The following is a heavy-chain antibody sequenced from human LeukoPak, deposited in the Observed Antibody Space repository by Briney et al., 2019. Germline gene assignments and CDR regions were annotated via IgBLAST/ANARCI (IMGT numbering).Heavy chain of an antibody. Sequence: GSLKLSCAASGFTFTSFWMHWVRQAPGKGLEWVSRTNSDGSNTNYADSVKGRFTISRDNSKNTLYLQMNSLRAEDTAVYYCAKHKIWDYYDSSGYPDAFDIWGQGTMVTVSS. CDR3: AKHKIWDYYDSSGYPDAFDI. J-gene: IGHJ3*02. D-gene: IGHD3-22*01. V-gene: IGHV3-74*01. CDR2: TNSDGSNT. CDR1: GFTFTSFW.